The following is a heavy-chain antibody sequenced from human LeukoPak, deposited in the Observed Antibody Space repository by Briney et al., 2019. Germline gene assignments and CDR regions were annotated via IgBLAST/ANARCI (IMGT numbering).Heavy chain of an antibody. Sequence: GGSLRLSCAASGFTFSSYGMSWVRQAPGKGLEWVSAISGSGGSTYYADSVKGRFTISRDNSKNTLYLQMNSLRAEDTAVYYCAKDGGPGGYYDSSGYHSPFGCWGQGTLVTVSS. D-gene: IGHD3-22*01. CDR2: ISGSGGST. CDR1: GFTFSSYG. V-gene: IGHV3-23*01. J-gene: IGHJ4*02. CDR3: AKDGGPGGYYDSSGYHSPFGC.